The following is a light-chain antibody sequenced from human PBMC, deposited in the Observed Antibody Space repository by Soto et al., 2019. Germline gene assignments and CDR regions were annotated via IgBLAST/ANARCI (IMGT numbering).Light chain of an antibody. Sequence: IVMTQAPLSSPVTLGQPASISCRSSQSLVDSDGNTYLSWFQQRPGQPPRLLIFKISNRFYGVPDRFSGSGAGTDFTLEISRVEAEDVGTYYCMQATQTPHTFGQGTSLEIK. CDR3: MQATQTPHT. V-gene: IGKV2-24*01. CDR1: QSLVDSDGNTY. CDR2: KIS. J-gene: IGKJ2*01.